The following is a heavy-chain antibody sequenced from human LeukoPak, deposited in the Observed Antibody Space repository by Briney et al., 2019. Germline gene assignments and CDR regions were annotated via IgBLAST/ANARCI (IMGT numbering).Heavy chain of an antibody. CDR2: ISYDGSNK. CDR1: GXTFSSYA. Sequence: PGRSLRLSCSASGXTFSSYAMHWVRQAPGKGLEWVAVISYDGSNKYYADSVKGRFTISRDNFKNTLYLQMNSLRAEDTAVYYCARVGQQLVSDYWGQGTLVTVSS. V-gene: IGHV3-30-3*01. J-gene: IGHJ4*02. CDR3: ARVGQQLVSDY. D-gene: IGHD6-13*01.